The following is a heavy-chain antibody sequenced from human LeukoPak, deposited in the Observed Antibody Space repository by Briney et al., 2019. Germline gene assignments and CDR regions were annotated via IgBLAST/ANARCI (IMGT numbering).Heavy chain of an antibody. J-gene: IGHJ4*02. CDR2: ITSSGSTI. V-gene: IGHV3-48*03. D-gene: IGHD3-22*01. CDR3: AIPTYYYDSSGQGY. Sequence: PGGSLRLSCAASGFTFSSYEMNRVRQAPGKGLEWVSYITSSGSTIYYADSVKGRFTISRDNAKNSLYLQMNSLRAEDTAVYYCAIPTYYYDSSGQGYWGQGTLVTVSS. CDR1: GFTFSSYE.